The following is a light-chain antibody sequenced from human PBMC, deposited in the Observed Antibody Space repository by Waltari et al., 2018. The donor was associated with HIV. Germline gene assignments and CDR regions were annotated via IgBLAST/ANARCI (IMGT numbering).Light chain of an antibody. Sequence: QSVVTQPPSASGTPGQRVTISCSGSGSNIGTYSVNWYQHFPGTAPTLLIYMNDQRPSGVPGRFSGSQSGTSASLAISGLQYDDEADYYCAVWDDSLGGAVFGGGTKLTVL. V-gene: IGLV1-47*01. CDR2: MND. J-gene: IGLJ2*01. CDR3: AVWDDSLGGAV. CDR1: GSNIGTYS.